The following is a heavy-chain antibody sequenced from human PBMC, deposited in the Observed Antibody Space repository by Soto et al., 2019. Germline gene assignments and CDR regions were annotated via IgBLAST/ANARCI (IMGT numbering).Heavy chain of an antibody. D-gene: IGHD2-21*02. V-gene: IGHV3-23*01. Sequence: PGGSLRLSCAASGFTFSSYAMSWVRQAPGKGLEWVSAISSSGGSTYYADSVKGRFTISRDNSKNTLYLQMNSLRAEDTAVYYCATRYGGNSKDYYYYGMDVWGQGTTVTVSS. CDR1: GFTFSSYA. CDR2: ISSSGGST. J-gene: IGHJ6*02. CDR3: ATRYGGNSKDYYYYGMDV.